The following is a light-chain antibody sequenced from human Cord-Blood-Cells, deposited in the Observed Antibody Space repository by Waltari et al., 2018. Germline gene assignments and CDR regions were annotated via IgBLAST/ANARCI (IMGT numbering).Light chain of an antibody. V-gene: IGKV1-33*01. CDR2: DAS. CDR3: QQYDNLPS. Sequence: DIQMTQSPSSLSXSVGDRVTINCQASQDISNYLNWYQQKPVKAPKLLIYDASNLETGVPSRFSGSESGTDFTFTISSLQPEDIATYYCQQYDNLPSFGQGTKLEIK. CDR1: QDISNY. J-gene: IGKJ2*03.